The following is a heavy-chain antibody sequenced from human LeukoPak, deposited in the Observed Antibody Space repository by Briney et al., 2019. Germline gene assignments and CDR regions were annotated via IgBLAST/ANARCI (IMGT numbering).Heavy chain of an antibody. Sequence: GASVKVSCKASGNTFTSYDINWVRQATGQGLEWMGWMNPNSGNTGYAQKFQGRVTMTRNTSISTAYMELSSLRSEDTAVYYCARGFTGGILTGFFYYYYGMDVWGQGTTVTVSS. J-gene: IGHJ6*02. CDR1: GNTFTSYD. CDR2: MNPNSGNT. CDR3: ARGFTGGILTGFFYYYYGMDV. V-gene: IGHV1-8*01. D-gene: IGHD3-9*01.